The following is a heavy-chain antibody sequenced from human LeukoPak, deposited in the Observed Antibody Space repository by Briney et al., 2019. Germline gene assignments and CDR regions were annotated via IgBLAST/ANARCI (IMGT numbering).Heavy chain of an antibody. V-gene: IGHV5-51*01. J-gene: IGHJ3*02. CDR2: IYPGDSDT. D-gene: IGHD1-26*01. CDR1: GYSFTTCW. CDR3: ARTEGATFAFDM. Sequence: GESLKISCKASGYSFTTCWIGWVRQMPGKGLEWMGIIYPGDSDTRYSPTFQGQVIISADKSISTAYLQWSSLKASDTAMYYCARTEGATFAFDMWGQGTMVTVSS.